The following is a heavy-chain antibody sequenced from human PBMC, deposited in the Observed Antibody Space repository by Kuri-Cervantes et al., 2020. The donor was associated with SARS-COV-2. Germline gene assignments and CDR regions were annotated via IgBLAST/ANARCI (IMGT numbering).Heavy chain of an antibody. CDR2: SIPIFGTA. D-gene: IGHD2-21*02. Sequence: SVKVSCKASVGTFSSYAISWVRQAPGQGLEWMGGSIPIFGTANYAQKFQGRVTITADKSTSTAYMELSSLRSEDTAVYYCARASGDPYYFDYWCQGTLVTVSS. CDR1: VGTFSSYA. V-gene: IGHV1-69*06. CDR3: ARASGDPYYFDY. J-gene: IGHJ4*02.